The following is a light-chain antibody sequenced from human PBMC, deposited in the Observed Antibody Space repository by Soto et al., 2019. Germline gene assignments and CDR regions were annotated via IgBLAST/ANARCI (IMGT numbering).Light chain of an antibody. CDR3: QKFNNAPLT. CDR2: SAS. V-gene: IGKV1-27*01. CDR1: QDISVY. J-gene: IGKJ5*01. Sequence: DIQITQSPSSLSASVGDRVTITCRASQDISVYLAWYQQKPGKVPKLLIYSASTLYLGVPSRFSGSGSGTDVPLTISSLQPEDVATYLCQKFNNAPLTFGQGKRLEIK.